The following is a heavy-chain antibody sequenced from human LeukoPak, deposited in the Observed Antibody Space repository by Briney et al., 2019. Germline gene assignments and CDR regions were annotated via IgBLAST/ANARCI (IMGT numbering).Heavy chain of an antibody. CDR1: DYSISSGYY. J-gene: IGHJ4*02. CDR2: IYHSGNT. Sequence: SETLSLTCTVSDYSISSGYYWAWIRQSPGKGLEWIGSIYHSGNTYYNPSLKSRVTISVDTSKNQFFLKVNSVTAADTAVYYCARGPTYYVWGSYRPLYFDYWGQGTLVTVSS. V-gene: IGHV4-38-2*02. CDR3: ARGPTYYVWGSYRPLYFDY. D-gene: IGHD3-16*02.